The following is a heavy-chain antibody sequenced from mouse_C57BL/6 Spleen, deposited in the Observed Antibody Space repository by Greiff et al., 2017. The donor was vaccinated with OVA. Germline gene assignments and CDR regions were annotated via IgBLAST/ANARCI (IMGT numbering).Heavy chain of an antibody. D-gene: IGHD1-1*01. CDR2: IDPSDSET. Sequence: QVQLQQPGAELVRPGSSVKLSCKASGYTFTSYWMHWVKQRPIQCLEWIGNIDPSDSETHYNQKFKDKDTLTVVKSSSTAYMQLSSLTSEDSAVYYCARSGGSFYAMDYWGQGTSVTVSS. J-gene: IGHJ4*01. CDR3: ARSGGSFYAMDY. V-gene: IGHV1-52*01. CDR1: GYTFTSYW.